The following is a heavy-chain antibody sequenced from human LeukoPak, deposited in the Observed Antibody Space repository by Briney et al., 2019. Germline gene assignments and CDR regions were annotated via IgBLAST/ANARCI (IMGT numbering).Heavy chain of an antibody. V-gene: IGHV1-46*01. CDR1: GYTFTGYY. CDR3: ARGPIVLRYFDWLSPYDAFDI. J-gene: IGHJ3*02. CDR2: INPSGGST. D-gene: IGHD3-9*01. Sequence: ASVKVSCTASGYTFTGYYMHWVRQAPGQGLEWMGIINPSGGSTSYAQKFQGRVTMTRDTSTSTVYMELSSLRSEDTAVYYCARGPIVLRYFDWLSPYDAFDIWGQGTMVTVSS.